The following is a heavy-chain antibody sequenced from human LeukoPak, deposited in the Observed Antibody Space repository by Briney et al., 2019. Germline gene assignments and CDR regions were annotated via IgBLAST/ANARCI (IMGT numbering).Heavy chain of an antibody. V-gene: IGHV3-15*01. CDR2: IKSKTDGGTT. J-gene: IGHJ3*02. D-gene: IGHD6-13*01. CDR3: TTEDSIAAFGAFDI. Sequence: GGSLRLSCAASGFTFSNAWMSWVRQAPGKGLEWVGRIKSKTDGGTTDYAAPVKGRFTISRDDSKNTLYLQMNSLKTEDTAVYYCTTEDSIAAFGAFDIWGQGTMVTVSS. CDR1: GFTFSNAW.